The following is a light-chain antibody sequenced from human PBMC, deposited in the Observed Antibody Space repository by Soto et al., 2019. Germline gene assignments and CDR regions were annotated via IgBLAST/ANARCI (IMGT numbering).Light chain of an antibody. CDR2: EVS. J-gene: IGLJ1*01. Sequence: QSALTQPASVSASPGQSITISCTGTNSDVGGSNFVSWYQQHPGKPPKLIIYEVSNRPSGVSNRFSGSKSGNTASLTISGLQAEDETDYYCFSYTSSGTYLFGTGTKLTVL. CDR1: NSDVGGSNF. CDR3: FSYTSSGTYL. V-gene: IGLV2-14*01.